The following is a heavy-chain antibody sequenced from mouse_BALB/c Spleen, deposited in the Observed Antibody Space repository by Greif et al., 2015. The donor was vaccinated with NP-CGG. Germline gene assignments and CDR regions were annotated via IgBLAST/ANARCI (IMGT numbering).Heavy chain of an antibody. CDR1: GFTFSDYY. D-gene: IGHD4-1*01. J-gene: IGHJ4*01. V-gene: IGHV5-4*02. CDR2: ISDGGSYT. Sequence: EVKLVESGGGLVKPGGSLKLSCAASGFTFSDYYMYWVRQTPEKRLEWVATISDGGSYTYYPDSVKGRFTISRDNAKNNLYLQMSSLKSEDTAMYYCARVPGVDYYAMDYWGQGTSVTVSS. CDR3: ARVPGVDYYAMDY.